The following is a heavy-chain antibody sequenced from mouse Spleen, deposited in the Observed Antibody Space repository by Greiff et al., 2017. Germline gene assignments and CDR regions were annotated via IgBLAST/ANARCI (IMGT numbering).Heavy chain of an antibody. CDR3: ARFGAYYRYDEDFDY. CDR1: GYSFTDYN. V-gene: IGHV1-39*01. J-gene: IGHJ2*01. CDR2: INPNYGTT. D-gene: IGHD2-14*01. Sequence: EVKLVESGPELVKPGASVKISCKASGYSFTDYNMNWVKQSNGKSLEWIGVINPNYGTTSYNQKFKGKATLTVDQSSSTAYMQLNSLTSEDSAVYYCARFGAYYRYDEDFDYWGQGTTLTVSS.